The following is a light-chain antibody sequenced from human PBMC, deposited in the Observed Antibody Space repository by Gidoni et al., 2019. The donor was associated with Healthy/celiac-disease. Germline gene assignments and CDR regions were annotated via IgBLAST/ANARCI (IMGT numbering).Light chain of an antibody. Sequence: QSALTQPASVSGSPGPSITISCTGTSNDVGGYNYVSWYPPHPGKAPKLMIYEVSNRPSGVSNRFSGSKSGNTASLTISRLQAEDEADYSCSSYTSSSTLVFGGGTKLTVL. CDR2: EVS. V-gene: IGLV2-14*01. CDR3: SSYTSSSTLV. CDR1: SNDVGGYNY. J-gene: IGLJ2*01.